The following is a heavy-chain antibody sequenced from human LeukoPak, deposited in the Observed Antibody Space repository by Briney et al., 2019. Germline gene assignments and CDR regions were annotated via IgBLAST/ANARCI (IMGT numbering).Heavy chain of an antibody. D-gene: IGHD6-19*01. V-gene: IGHV3-7*01. CDR3: ASDRGWFHFDN. Sequence: GGSLRLSCAASGFIFRNCAIHWVRQAPGKGLEWVATIKRDGSEKYYVDSVKGRFTISRDNAKNSLYLQMNSLRAEDTAVYYCASDRGWFHFDNWGQGTLVTVSS. J-gene: IGHJ4*02. CDR2: IKRDGSEK. CDR1: GFIFRNCA.